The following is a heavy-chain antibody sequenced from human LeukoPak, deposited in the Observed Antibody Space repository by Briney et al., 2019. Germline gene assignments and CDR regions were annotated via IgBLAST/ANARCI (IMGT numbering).Heavy chain of an antibody. D-gene: IGHD3-10*01. Sequence: GGSLRLSCAASGFTFSSYAMSWVRQAPGKGPEWVSAISGSGGSTYYADSVKGRFTISRDNSKNTLYLQMNSLRAEDTAVYYCAKDVLLWFGEGNYFDYWGQGTLVTVSS. CDR2: ISGSGGST. CDR1: GFTFSSYA. V-gene: IGHV3-23*01. J-gene: IGHJ4*02. CDR3: AKDVLLWFGEGNYFDY.